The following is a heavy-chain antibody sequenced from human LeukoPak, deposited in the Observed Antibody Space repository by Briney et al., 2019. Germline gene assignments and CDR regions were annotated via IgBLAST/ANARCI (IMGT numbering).Heavy chain of an antibody. CDR3: ARRSSGVTYYYGSGGTYYFDY. D-gene: IGHD3-10*01. V-gene: IGHV5-51*01. CDR1: GYSFTSYW. Sequence: GESLKIPCKGSGYSFTSYWIGWVRQMPGKGLEWMGIIYPGDSDTRYSPSFQGQVTISADKSISTAYLQWSSLKASDTAMYYCARRSSGVTYYYGSGGTYYFDYWGQGTLVTVSS. J-gene: IGHJ4*02. CDR2: IYPGDSDT.